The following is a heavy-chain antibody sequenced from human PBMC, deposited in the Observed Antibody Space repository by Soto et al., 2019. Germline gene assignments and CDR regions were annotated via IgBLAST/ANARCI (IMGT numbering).Heavy chain of an antibody. Sequence: EVQLLESGGGLVQPGGSLRLSCAAARFTFSTYAMTWVRQAPEKGLEWVSSISSSGGTTSYADSVKGRFTVSRDNSKNILYLQMHSLRAEDTATYYCAKGDSAWNDGLDMWGQGTMVAVS. D-gene: IGHD6-19*01. V-gene: IGHV3-23*01. J-gene: IGHJ3*02. CDR2: ISSSGGTT. CDR3: AKGDSAWNDGLDM. CDR1: RFTFSTYA.